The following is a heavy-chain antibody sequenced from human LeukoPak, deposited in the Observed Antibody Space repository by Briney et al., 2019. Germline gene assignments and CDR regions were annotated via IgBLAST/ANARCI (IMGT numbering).Heavy chain of an antibody. CDR2: ISGSGGST. J-gene: IGHJ4*02. V-gene: IGHV3-23*01. Sequence: GGSLRLSSAASGFTFSTYVMSWDRQAPGKGPEWVSGISGSGGSTYYADSVKGRFTISRDNSKNTLYLQMNSLRAEDTAVYYCAKDHDFWGQGTLVTVSS. CDR1: GFTFSTYV. CDR3: AKDHDF.